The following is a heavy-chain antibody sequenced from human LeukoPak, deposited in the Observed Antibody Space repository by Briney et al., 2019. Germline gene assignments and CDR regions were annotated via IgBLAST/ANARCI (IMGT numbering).Heavy chain of an antibody. CDR2: IYYSGST. CDR3: ARAYPTDPYYYYYYMDV. D-gene: IGHD2-2*02. V-gene: IGHV4-39*07. J-gene: IGHJ6*03. CDR1: GGSISRSQYY. Sequence: SETLSLTCSVSGGSISRSQYYWGWIRQPPGKGLEWIGSIYYSGSTYYNPSLKSRVTISVDTSKNQFSLKLSSVTAADTAVYYCARAYPTDPYYYYYYMDVWGKGTTVTVSS.